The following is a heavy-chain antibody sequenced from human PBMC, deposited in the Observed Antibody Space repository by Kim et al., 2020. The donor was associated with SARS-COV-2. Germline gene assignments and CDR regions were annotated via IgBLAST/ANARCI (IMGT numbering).Heavy chain of an antibody. J-gene: IGHJ5*02. CDR3: ARSLVRGANGFDP. D-gene: IGHD3-10*01. Sequence: YYNLSLKSRVGISADTSKNQFSLKLSSVTAADTAVYYCARSLVRGANGFDPWGQGTLVIVSS. V-gene: IGHV4-31*02.